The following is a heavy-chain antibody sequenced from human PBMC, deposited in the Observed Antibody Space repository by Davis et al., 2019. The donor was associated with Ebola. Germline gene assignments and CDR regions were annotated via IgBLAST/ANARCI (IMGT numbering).Heavy chain of an antibody. V-gene: IGHV4-4*07. J-gene: IGHJ6*02. Sequence: PSETLSLTCTVSGGSISSYYWSWIRQPAGKGLEWIGRIYTSGSTNYNPSLKSRVTISVGTSKNQFSLKLSTVTAADTAVYYCARDDRDDFWSGIYGMDVWGQGTTVTVSS. D-gene: IGHD3-3*01. CDR3: ARDDRDDFWSGIYGMDV. CDR1: GGSISSYY. CDR2: IYTSGST.